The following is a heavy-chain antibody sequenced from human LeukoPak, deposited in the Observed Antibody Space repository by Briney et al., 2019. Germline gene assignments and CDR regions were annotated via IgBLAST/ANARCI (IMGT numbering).Heavy chain of an antibody. CDR2: INRNGGGT. J-gene: IGHJ4*02. CDR1: GLTFPDYG. Sequence: GGSLRLPCETPGLTFPDYGMSWVRQAPGKGLGGVSGINRNGGGTGYADSVKGRFTISRDNAKNSLYLQMNSLGAEDTAFYYCARGYCSSISCYNFDNWGQGTLVTVSS. V-gene: IGHV3-20*04. D-gene: IGHD2-2*02. CDR3: ARGYCSSISCYNFDN.